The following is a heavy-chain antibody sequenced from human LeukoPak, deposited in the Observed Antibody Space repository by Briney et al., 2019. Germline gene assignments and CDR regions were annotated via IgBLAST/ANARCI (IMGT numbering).Heavy chain of an antibody. CDR1: GFAFGIYA. V-gene: IGHV3-64*02. CDR2: ITTNGGNT. D-gene: IGHD5-18*01. CDR3: AKPLTSYSSGFSDVFDV. J-gene: IGHJ3*01. Sequence: GGSLRLSCAASGFAFGIYAMHWVRQAPGKGLEHVSTITTNGGNTYYADSVKGRFTISRDNSKDTLFLQMGSLRAEDMAVYYCAKPLTSYSSGFSDVFDVWGHGSMVTVSS.